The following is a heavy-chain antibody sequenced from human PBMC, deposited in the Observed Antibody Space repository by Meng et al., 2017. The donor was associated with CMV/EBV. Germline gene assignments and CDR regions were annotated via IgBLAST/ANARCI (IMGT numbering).Heavy chain of an antibody. D-gene: IGHD3-3*01. Sequence: SSVKVSCKASGGIVSSYAISWVRQAPGQGLEWLGGFIPIFGTANYEQKLKGRVTITTDESTSTAYMELSSLRSEDTAVYYCASDNDFWSGSALGYWGQGTLVTVSS. J-gene: IGHJ4*02. CDR2: FIPIFGTA. CDR3: ASDNDFWSGSALGY. V-gene: IGHV1-69*05. CDR1: GGIVSSYA.